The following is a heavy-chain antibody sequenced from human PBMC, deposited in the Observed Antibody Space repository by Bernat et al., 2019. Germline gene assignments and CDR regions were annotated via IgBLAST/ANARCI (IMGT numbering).Heavy chain of an antibody. CDR2: ISYDGSNK. J-gene: IGHJ4*02. CDR1: GFTFSSYA. D-gene: IGHD3-22*01. Sequence: VQLVESGGGLVKPGGSLRLSCAASGFTFSSYAMHWVRQAPGKGLEWVAVISYDGSNKYYADSVKGRFTISRDNSKNTLYLQMNSLRAEDTAVYYCARDPGSSGYYYIGDYFDYWGQGTLVTVSS. V-gene: IGHV3-30-3*01. CDR3: ARDPGSSGYYYIGDYFDY.